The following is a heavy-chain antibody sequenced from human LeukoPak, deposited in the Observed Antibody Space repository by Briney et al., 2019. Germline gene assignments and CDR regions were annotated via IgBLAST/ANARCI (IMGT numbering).Heavy chain of an antibody. CDR2: IWYDGSNK. D-gene: IGHD2-15*01. J-gene: IGHJ4*02. Sequence: GTSLRLSCAASGFTFTIYAIHWVRQSPGKGLEWVAVIWYDGSNKYYADSVKGRFTISRDNSKNTLYLQMNSLRAEDTAVYYCATVRSCSGGNCYYLDYWGQGTLVTVSS. CDR3: ATVRSCSGGNCYYLDY. CDR1: GFTFTIYA. V-gene: IGHV3-33*01.